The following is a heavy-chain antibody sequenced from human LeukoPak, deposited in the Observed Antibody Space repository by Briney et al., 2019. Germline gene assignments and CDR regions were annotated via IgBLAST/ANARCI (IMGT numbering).Heavy chain of an antibody. D-gene: IGHD1-20*01. CDR3: ARSITGKTNWFDP. J-gene: IGHJ5*02. CDR1: GLTFSSYW. V-gene: IGHV3-7*05. Sequence: GGSLGLSCAGSGLTFSSYWMSWVRQAPGTGLEWVANINQAGSEKYYVDSVKGRFTISRDNAKNSLYLQMNSLRAEDKAVYYCARSITGKTNWFDPWGQGTLVTVSS. CDR2: INQAGSEK.